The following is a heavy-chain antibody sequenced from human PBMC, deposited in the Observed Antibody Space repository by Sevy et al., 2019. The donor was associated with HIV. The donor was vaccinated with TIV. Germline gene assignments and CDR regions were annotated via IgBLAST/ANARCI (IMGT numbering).Heavy chain of an antibody. V-gene: IGHV3-30*04. Sequence: GGSLRLSCAASGFTLSRYAMHWVRQAPGKGLEWVALISYEGRNKFYADSVKGRFTISKDNSENRLYLQMNSLRPEDEGVYYGARDLGRSDAGLVDFYYYGMDVWGQGTTVTVSS. CDR1: GFTLSRYA. CDR3: ARDLGRSDAGLVDFYYYGMDV. J-gene: IGHJ6*02. CDR2: ISYEGRNK. D-gene: IGHD3-9*01.